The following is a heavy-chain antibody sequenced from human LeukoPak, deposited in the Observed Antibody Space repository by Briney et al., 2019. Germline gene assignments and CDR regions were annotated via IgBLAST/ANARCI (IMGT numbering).Heavy chain of an antibody. J-gene: IGHJ6*03. D-gene: IGHD6-13*01. V-gene: IGHV4-34*01. CDR2: INHSGST. Sequence: KPSETLSLTCAVYGVSFSGYYWSWIRQPPGKGLEWIGEINHSGSTNYNPSLKSRVTISVDTSKNQFSLKLSSVTAADTAVYYCARGLDIAAAGKRGYYMDVWGKGTTVTVSS. CDR1: GVSFSGYY. CDR3: ARGLDIAAAGKRGYYMDV.